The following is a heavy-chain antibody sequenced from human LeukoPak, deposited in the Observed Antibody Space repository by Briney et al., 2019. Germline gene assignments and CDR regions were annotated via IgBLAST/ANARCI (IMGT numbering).Heavy chain of an antibody. CDR1: GFTFDDYA. CDR2: IKQDGSEK. CDR3: ARDSSTSLDY. Sequence: GGSLRLSCVASGFTFDDYAMHWVRQTPGKGLEWVANIKQDGSEKYYVDSVKGRFTISRDNAKNSLYLQMNSLRAEDTAVYYCARDSSTSLDYWGQGTLVTVSS. V-gene: IGHV3-7*01. D-gene: IGHD2-2*01. J-gene: IGHJ4*02.